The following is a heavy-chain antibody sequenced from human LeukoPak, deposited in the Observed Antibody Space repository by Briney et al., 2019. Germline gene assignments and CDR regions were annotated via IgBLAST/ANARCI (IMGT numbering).Heavy chain of an antibody. CDR3: ARTIAAPAYSKYNWFDP. Sequence: ASVKVSCKASGYTFTSYYMHWVRQAPGQGLEWMGIINPSGGSTSYAQKFQGRVTITRDTSTSTVYMELSSLRSEDTAVYYCARTIAAPAYSKYNWFDPWGQGTLVTVSS. CDR2: INPSGGST. V-gene: IGHV1-46*01. CDR1: GYTFTSYY. D-gene: IGHD6-13*01. J-gene: IGHJ5*02.